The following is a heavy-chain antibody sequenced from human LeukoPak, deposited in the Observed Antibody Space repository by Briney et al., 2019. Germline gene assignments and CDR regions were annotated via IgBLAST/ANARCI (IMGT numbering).Heavy chain of an antibody. J-gene: IGHJ6*03. Sequence: PSETLSLTCTVSGGSISSSSYYWGWIRQPPGEGLEWIGSIYYSGSTYYDPSLKSLVTISVDTSKNQFSLKLSSVTAADTAVYYCARQAGGSSWFESYYYYYYMDVWGKGTTVTISS. CDR1: GGSISSSSYY. CDR3: ARQAGGSSWFESYYYYYYMDV. CDR2: IYYSGST. D-gene: IGHD6-13*01. V-gene: IGHV4-39*01.